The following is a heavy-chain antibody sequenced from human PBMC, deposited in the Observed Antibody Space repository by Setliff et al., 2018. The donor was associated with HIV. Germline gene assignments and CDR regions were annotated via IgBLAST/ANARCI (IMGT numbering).Heavy chain of an antibody. CDR2: IIPIFGTA. V-gene: IGHV1-69*13. D-gene: IGHD2-21*01. J-gene: IGHJ3*02. CDR3: AIDPGADGYPSGYAFDI. CDR1: GGTFSTFG. Sequence: GASVKVSCKTSGGTFSTFGISWVRQAPGQGLEWMGGIIPIFGTANYAQNFQGRVTITADEPTTTAHMELSSLRTEDTAVYYCAIDPGADGYPSGYAFDIWGQGTMVTVSS.